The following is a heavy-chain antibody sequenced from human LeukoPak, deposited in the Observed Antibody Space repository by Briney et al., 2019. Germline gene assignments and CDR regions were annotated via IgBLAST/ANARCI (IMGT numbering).Heavy chain of an antibody. D-gene: IGHD2-2*01. CDR2: IYYSGST. Sequence: SETLSLTCTVSGGSISSYYWSWIRQPPGKGLEWIGYIYYSGSTNYNPSLKSRVTISVDTSKNQFSLKLSSVTAADTAVYYCARDVPAASPRYYYYMDVWGKGTTVTVSS. J-gene: IGHJ6*03. CDR1: GGSISSYY. V-gene: IGHV4-59*01. CDR3: ARDVPAASPRYYYYMDV.